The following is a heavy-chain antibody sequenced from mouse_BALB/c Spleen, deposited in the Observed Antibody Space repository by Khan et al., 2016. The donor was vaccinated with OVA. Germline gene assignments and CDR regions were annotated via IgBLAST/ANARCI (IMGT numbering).Heavy chain of an antibody. CDR1: GFSLSSNG. J-gene: IGHJ4*01. Sequence: VQLQESGPGLVAPSQSLSITCTVSGFSLSSNGVSWVRQTPGKGLEWLGVICGDGSTNYHSNLKSRLIIIKDNSKRQVLLNLNRLQADDTATYYSAKCTPDYYSMDYWGQGTSVTVSS. V-gene: IGHV2-3*01. CDR3: AKCTPDYYSMDY. CDR2: ICGDGST.